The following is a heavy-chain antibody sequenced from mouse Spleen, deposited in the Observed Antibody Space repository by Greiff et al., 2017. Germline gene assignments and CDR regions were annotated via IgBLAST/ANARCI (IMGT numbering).Heavy chain of an antibody. CDR1: GYTFTEYT. CDR3: ARHEGAYYGKGDAMDY. V-gene: IGHV1-62-2*01. CDR2: FYPGSGSI. D-gene: IGHD2-10*01. Sequence: QVQLKESGAELVKPGASVKLSCKASGYTFTEYTIHWVKQRSGQGLEWIGWFYPGSGSIKYNEKFKDKATLTADKSSSTVYMELSRLTSEDSAVYFCARHEGAYYGKGDAMDYWGQGTSVTVSS. J-gene: IGHJ4*01.